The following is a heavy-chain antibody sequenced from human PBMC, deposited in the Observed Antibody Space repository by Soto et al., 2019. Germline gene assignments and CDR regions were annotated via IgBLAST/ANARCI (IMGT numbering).Heavy chain of an antibody. CDR1: GYTFTGYY. CDR3: ARDGGGGIIAAAMSQYYYYYGMDV. Sequence: ASVKVSCKASGYTFTGYYMHWVRQAPGQGLEWMGWINPNSGGTNYAQKFQGWVTMTRDTSISTAYMELSRLRSDDTAVYYCARDGGGGIIAAAMSQYYYYYGMDVWGQGTTVTVSS. CDR2: INPNSGGT. V-gene: IGHV1-2*04. D-gene: IGHD6-13*01. J-gene: IGHJ6*02.